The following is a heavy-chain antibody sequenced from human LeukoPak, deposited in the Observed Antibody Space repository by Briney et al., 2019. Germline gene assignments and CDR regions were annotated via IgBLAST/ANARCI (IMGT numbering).Heavy chain of an antibody. V-gene: IGHV1-18*01. CDR2: IRPNIGNT. Sequence: GASVRASCKASGSTFTSYGISWVRQAPGKGLEWMGWIRPNIGNTNYAQKLQGRVTMTTDTSTSTAYMELRSLRSDDTAVYYCARDKSLYYDSSGYYIPFDYWGQGTLVTVSS. D-gene: IGHD3-22*01. J-gene: IGHJ4*02. CDR1: GSTFTSYG. CDR3: ARDKSLYYDSSGYYIPFDY.